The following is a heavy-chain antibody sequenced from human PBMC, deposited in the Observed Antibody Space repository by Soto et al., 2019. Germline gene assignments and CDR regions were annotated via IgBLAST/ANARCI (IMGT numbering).Heavy chain of an antibody. Sequence: GGSLRLSCAASGFTFTLYSMNWVRQAPGKGLEWVSSISSTTNYIYYGDSMKGRFTISRDNAKNSLYLEMNSLRAEDTAVYYCARESEDLTSNFDYWGQGTLVTVSS. V-gene: IGHV3-21*06. CDR3: ARESEDLTSNFDY. CDR2: ISSTTNYI. CDR1: GFTFTLYS. J-gene: IGHJ4*02.